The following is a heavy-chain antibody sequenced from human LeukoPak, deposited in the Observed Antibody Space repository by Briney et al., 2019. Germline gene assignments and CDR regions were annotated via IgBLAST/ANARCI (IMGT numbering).Heavy chain of an antibody. J-gene: IGHJ4*02. CDR2: IIPVFGTA. CDR1: GGTFSSYA. Sequence: GASVKVSCKASGGTFSSYAISWVRQAPGQGLEWMGGIIPVFGTANYAQKFQGRVTITADESTSTAYMELSSLRSEDTAVYYCARIGYGYPVAYWGQGTLVTVSS. D-gene: IGHD5-18*01. CDR3: ARIGYGYPVAY. V-gene: IGHV1-69*13.